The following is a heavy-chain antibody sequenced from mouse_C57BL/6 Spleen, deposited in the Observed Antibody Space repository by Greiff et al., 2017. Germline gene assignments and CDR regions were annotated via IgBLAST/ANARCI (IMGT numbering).Heavy chain of an antibody. CDR1: GYAFSSSW. J-gene: IGHJ4*01. D-gene: IGHD1-1*01. CDR2: IYPGDGDT. Sequence: QVQLQQSGPELVKPGASVKISCKASGYAFSSSWMNWVKQRPGKGLEWIGRIYPGDGDTNYNGKFKGKATLTADKSSSTAYMQLSSLTSEDSAVYFCARVDTTVVATEAMDYGGQGTSVTVSS. CDR3: ARVDTTVVATEAMDY. V-gene: IGHV1-82*01.